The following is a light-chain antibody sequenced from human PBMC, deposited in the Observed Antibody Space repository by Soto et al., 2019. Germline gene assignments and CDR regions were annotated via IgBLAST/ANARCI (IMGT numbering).Light chain of an antibody. Sequence: QSVLTQPASVSGSPGQSITISCTGTSSDVGGYQYVSWYQQYPGKAPKLVIYEVSNRPSGVSIRFSGSKSGDTASLTISGPQAEDEADYYCCSYTLRSTLVFGGGTKLTVL. J-gene: IGLJ2*01. CDR2: EVS. CDR3: CSYTLRSTLV. CDR1: SSDVGGYQY. V-gene: IGLV2-14*01.